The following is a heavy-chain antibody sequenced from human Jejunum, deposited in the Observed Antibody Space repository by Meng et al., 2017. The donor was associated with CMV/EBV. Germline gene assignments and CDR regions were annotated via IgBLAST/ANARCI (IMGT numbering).Heavy chain of an antibody. CDR2: VSYSGST. CDR1: RGSINYNS. J-gene: IGHJ4*02. D-gene: IGHD3-10*01. CDR3: ARWSGSESYPSADY. V-gene: IGHV4-59*01. Sequence: SRGSINYNSGSWIRQSARKGLEWIGSVSYSGSTNYNPSLKSRVSISMDTSENQFSLKVTSVTAGDTAVYYCARWSGSESYPSADYWGQGTRVTVSS.